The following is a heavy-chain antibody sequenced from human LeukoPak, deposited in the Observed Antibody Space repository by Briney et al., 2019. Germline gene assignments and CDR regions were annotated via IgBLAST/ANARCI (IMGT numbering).Heavy chain of an antibody. V-gene: IGHV3-23*01. J-gene: IGHJ4*02. CDR2: LSGSGGGT. CDR3: AKRGVVIRVILVGFHKEAYYFDS. Sequence: GGSLRLSCAVSGITISNYGMSWVRQAPGKGLEWVAGLSGSGGGTNYADSVKGRFTISRDNAKNTLYLQMNSLRAEDTAVYFCAKRGVVIRVILVGFHKEAYYFDSWGQGALVTVSS. CDR1: GITISNYG. D-gene: IGHD3-10*01.